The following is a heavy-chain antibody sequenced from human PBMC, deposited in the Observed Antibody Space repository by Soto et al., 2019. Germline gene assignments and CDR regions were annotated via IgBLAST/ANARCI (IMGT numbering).Heavy chain of an antibody. CDR2: ISWNSGNI. CDR1: GFTFDDDA. Sequence: EVQLEESGGALVQPGRSLRLSCAASGFTFDDDAMYWVRQVLGKGLEWVSSISWNSGNIGYADSVKGRFTNSRDNAENSLYLQMNSLRPEDTALYYCVRSKGGYSYGTPFDYWGQGTLVTVSS. V-gene: IGHV3-9*01. J-gene: IGHJ4*02. D-gene: IGHD5-18*01. CDR3: VRSKGGYSYGTPFDY.